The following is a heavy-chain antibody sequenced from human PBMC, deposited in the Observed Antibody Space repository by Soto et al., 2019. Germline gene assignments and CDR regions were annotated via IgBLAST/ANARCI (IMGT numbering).Heavy chain of an antibody. V-gene: IGHV3-7*04. CDR2: IKQDGSEI. D-gene: IGHD3-10*01. Sequence: EVQLVESGGGLVQPGGSLRLSCVASGFAFSDYWMNWVRQVPGKGLEWVANIKQDGSEIHYVDSVKGRFTISRDNAKNTLFLQMNSLRAEDMAVYYCARSSGWTGDYWGQGILVTVSS. J-gene: IGHJ4*02. CDR3: ARSSGWTGDY. CDR1: GFAFSDYW.